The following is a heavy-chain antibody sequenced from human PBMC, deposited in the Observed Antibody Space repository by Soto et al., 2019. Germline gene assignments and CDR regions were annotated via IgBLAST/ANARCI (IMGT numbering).Heavy chain of an antibody. Sequence: QVQLVQSGAEVKKPGSSVKVSCKASGGTFSSYAISWVRQAPGQGLEWMGGIIPIFGTANYAQKFQGRVTITADESTSTAYMEMKSLRSEDTAVYYCAVGYCSSTSCYVYYYYGMDVWGQGTTVTVSS. J-gene: IGHJ6*02. V-gene: IGHV1-69*01. CDR3: AVGYCSSTSCYVYYYYGMDV. CDR1: GGTFSSYA. CDR2: IIPIFGTA. D-gene: IGHD2-2*01.